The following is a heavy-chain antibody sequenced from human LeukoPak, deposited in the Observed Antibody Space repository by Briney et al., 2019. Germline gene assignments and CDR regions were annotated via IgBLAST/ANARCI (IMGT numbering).Heavy chain of an antibody. V-gene: IGHV3-15*01. CDR2: IKSKTDGGTT. D-gene: IGHD3-22*01. CDR1: GFTFSNAW. J-gene: IGHJ4*02. Sequence: GGSLRLSCAASGFTFSNAWMSWIRQAPGKGLEWVGRIKSKTDGGTTDYAAPVKGRFTISRDDSKTTPYLQMNSLKTEDTAVYYCTTDLLNDSSGYYYVDYWGQGTLVTVSS. CDR3: TTDLLNDSSGYYYVDY.